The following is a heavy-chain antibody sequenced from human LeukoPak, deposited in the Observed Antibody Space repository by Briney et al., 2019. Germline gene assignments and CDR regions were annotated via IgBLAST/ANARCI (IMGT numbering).Heavy chain of an antibody. CDR2: IYYSGST. Sequence: SETLSLTCTVSGGSISSGDYYWSWIRQPPGKGLEWIGYIYYSGSTYYNPSLKSRVTISVDTSKNQFSLKLSSVTAADTAVYYCARSKRYCSGGSCSYYFDYWGQGTLVTVSS. D-gene: IGHD2-15*01. CDR1: GGSISSGDYY. V-gene: IGHV4-30-4*01. J-gene: IGHJ4*02. CDR3: ARSKRYCSGGSCSYYFDY.